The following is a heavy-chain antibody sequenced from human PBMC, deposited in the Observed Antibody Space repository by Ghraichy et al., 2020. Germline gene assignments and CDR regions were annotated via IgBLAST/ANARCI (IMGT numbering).Heavy chain of an antibody. CDR1: GGSISSRSYY. J-gene: IGHJ4*02. V-gene: IGHV4-39*01. Sequence: SETLSLTCTVSGGSISSRSYYWGWIRQPPGKGLEWIGNIYYSGSTYYNPSLKSRVTISVDTSKNQFSLKLSSVTAADTAVYNCARLGRGPPPSSFDYWGQGTLVTVSS. CDR2: IYYSGST. CDR3: ARLGRGPPPSSFDY. D-gene: IGHD1-14*01.